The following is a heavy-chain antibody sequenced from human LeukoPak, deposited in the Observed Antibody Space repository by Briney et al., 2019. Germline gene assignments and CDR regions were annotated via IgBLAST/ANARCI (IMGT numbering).Heavy chain of an antibody. CDR3: APDPILDY. CDR2: INSNGSRT. J-gene: IGHJ4*02. V-gene: IGHV3-74*01. D-gene: IGHD3-9*01. CDR1: RFTFSSYW. Sequence: GGSLRLSCAASRFTFSSYWMHWVRQAPGKGLVWVSRINSNGSRTSYADSVKGRFIISRDNAKNTLYLQMNSLRVEDTAVYYCAPDPILDYWGQGTLVTVSS.